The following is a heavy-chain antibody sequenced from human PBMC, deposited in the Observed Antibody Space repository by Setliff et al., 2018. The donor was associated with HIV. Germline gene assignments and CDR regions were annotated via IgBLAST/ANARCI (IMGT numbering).Heavy chain of an antibody. CDR2: IIPIFGTA. CDR3: AGEYSSSSPFEY. D-gene: IGHD6-6*01. CDR1: GGTFSNYA. Sequence: SVKVSCKASGGTFSNYAINWVRQAPGQGLEWMGGIIPIFGTANHAQKLQGRVTITADEFTSTAYLELSSLTSEDTAVYYCAGEYSSSSPFEYWGRGTLVTVSS. V-gene: IGHV1-69*13. J-gene: IGHJ4*02.